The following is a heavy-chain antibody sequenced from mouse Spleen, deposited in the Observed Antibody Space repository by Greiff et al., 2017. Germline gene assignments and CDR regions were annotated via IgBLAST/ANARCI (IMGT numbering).Heavy chain of an antibody. D-gene: IGHD2-2*01. Sequence: EVQVVESGGGLVKPGGSLKLSCAASGFTFSSYAMSWVRQTPEKRLEWVATISDGGSYTYYPDNVKGRFTISRDNAKNNLYLQMSHLKSEDTAMYYCAREGNGYHYYAMDYWGQGTSVTVSS. CDR3: AREGNGYHYYAMDY. J-gene: IGHJ4*01. CDR1: GFTFSSYA. CDR2: ISDGGSYT. V-gene: IGHV5-4*01.